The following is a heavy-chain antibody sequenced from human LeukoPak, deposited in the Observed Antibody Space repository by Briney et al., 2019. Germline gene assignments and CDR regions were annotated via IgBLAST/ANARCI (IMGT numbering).Heavy chain of an antibody. CDR1: GFTFSSYA. CDR2: ISGSGGST. Sequence: GGSLRLSCAASGFTFSSYAMSWVRQAPGKGLEWVSAISGSGGSTYYADSVKGRFTIPRDNSKTTLYLQMNSLRAEDTAVYYCAAHYDILTGYHDWGQGTLVTVSS. CDR3: AAHYDILTGYHD. D-gene: IGHD3-9*01. V-gene: IGHV3-23*01. J-gene: IGHJ4*02.